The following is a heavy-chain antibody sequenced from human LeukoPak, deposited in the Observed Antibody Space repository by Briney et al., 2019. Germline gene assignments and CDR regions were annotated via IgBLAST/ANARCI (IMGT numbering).Heavy chain of an antibody. CDR3: ARSLVVVPAAMSLGYYYYYYMDV. J-gene: IGHJ6*03. CDR1: GGSFSGYY. V-gene: IGHV4-34*01. CDR2: INHSGST. Sequence: SETLSFTCAVYGGSFSGYYWSWIRQPPGKGLEWIGEINHSGSTNHNPSLKSRVTISVDTSKNQFSLKLSSVTAADTAVYYCARSLVVVPAAMSLGYYYYYYMDVWGKGTTVTVSS. D-gene: IGHD2-2*01.